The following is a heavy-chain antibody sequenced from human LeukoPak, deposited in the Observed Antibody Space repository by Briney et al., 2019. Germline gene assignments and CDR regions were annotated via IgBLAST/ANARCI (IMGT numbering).Heavy chain of an antibody. D-gene: IGHD4-17*01. CDR3: ARDGVRAYFDY. V-gene: IGHV4-4*07. Sequence: PSETLSLTCTVSGGSIRSYYWSWIRQPAGKGLEWIGRIYHSGSTNYNPSLKSRVTISVDKSKNQFSLKLSSVTAADTAVYYCARDGVRAYFDYWGQGTLVTVSS. CDR1: GGSIRSYY. CDR2: IYHSGST. J-gene: IGHJ4*02.